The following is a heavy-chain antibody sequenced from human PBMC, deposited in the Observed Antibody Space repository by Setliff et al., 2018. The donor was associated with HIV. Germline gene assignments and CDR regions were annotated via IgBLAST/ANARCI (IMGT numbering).Heavy chain of an antibody. CDR1: GGSISSSGYY. J-gene: IGHJ3*02. V-gene: IGHV4-31*03. CDR3: ARDRSGTSYAGDDAFDI. CDR2: IHYSGTT. D-gene: IGHD3-3*01. Sequence: SETLSLTCSVSGGSISSSGYYWSWIRQHPGKGLEWLGYIHYSGTTYYSPSLESRLTISIDMSKNQFSLKLSSVTAADTAIYYCARDRSGTSYAGDDAFDIWGQGTMVTVSS.